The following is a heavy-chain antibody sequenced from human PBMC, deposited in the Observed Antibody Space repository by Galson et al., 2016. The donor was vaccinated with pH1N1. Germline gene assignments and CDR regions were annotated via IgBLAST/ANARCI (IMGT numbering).Heavy chain of an antibody. CDR2: TYYRSKWYN. V-gene: IGHV6-1*01. D-gene: IGHD3-3*01. Sequence: CAISGDSVSSNSATWNWIRQSPSRGLEWLGRTYYRSKWYNDYAESVKSRVIISPDTSKNQLSLQLNSVTPADTAVYYCARGVIDYDFWSGYQDHAVLDIWGQGTMVSVSS. CDR3: ARGVIDYDFWSGYQDHAVLDI. CDR1: GDSVSSNSAT. J-gene: IGHJ3*02.